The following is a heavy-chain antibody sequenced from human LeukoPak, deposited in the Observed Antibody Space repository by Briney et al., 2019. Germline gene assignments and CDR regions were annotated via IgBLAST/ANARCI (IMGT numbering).Heavy chain of an antibody. D-gene: IGHD2-2*01. CDR3: ARGLSSWPYYFDY. V-gene: IGHV1-8*03. Sequence: ASVKVSCKASGYTFTSYDINWVRQATGQGLEWMGWMNPDSGNTGYAQKFQGRVTITRNTSIRTAYMELSSLRSEDTAVYYCARGLSSWPYYFDYWGQGTLVTVSS. CDR1: GYTFTSYD. J-gene: IGHJ4*02. CDR2: MNPDSGNT.